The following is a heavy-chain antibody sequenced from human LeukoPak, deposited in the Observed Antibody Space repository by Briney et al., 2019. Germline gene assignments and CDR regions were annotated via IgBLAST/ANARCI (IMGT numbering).Heavy chain of an antibody. D-gene: IGHD6-19*01. CDR3: AKGDSSGWSESFDY. J-gene: IGHJ4*02. Sequence: GGSLRLSCAASGFTFSSDAMHWVRQAPGKGLEWVAFIRYDGSNKYYADSVKGRFTISRENSKNTLYLQMNSLRPEDTAVYYCAKGDSSGWSESFDYWGQGTLVTVSS. V-gene: IGHV3-30*02. CDR1: GFTFSSDA. CDR2: IRYDGSNK.